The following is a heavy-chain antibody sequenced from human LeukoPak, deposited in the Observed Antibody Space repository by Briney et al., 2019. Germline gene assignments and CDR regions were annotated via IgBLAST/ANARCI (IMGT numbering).Heavy chain of an antibody. CDR2: INPSGGTT. CDR3: ARPLVNSWNSLDY. V-gene: IGHV1-46*01. Sequence: GASVKVSCKASGYTFTGYYLHWVRQAPGQGLEWMGIINPSGGTTSYAQKFQGRVTMTRDTSTSTVYMELSSLRSEDAAVYYCARPLVNSWNSLDYWGQGTLVTVSS. J-gene: IGHJ4*02. D-gene: IGHD1-7*01. CDR1: GYTFTGYY.